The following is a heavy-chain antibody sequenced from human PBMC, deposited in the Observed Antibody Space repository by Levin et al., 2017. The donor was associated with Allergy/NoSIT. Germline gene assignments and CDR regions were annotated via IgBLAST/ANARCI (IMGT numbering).Heavy chain of an antibody. CDR2: IYYSGST. CDR3: ARATQDIVVVPALTGWFDP. D-gene: IGHD2-2*01. Sequence: SETLSLTCTVSGGSISSYYWSWIRQPQGKGLEWIGYIYYSGSTIYNPTLKSRVTISVDTSKNQFSLKLSSVTAADTAVYYCARATQDIVVVPALTGWFDPWRQGTLVTVSS. J-gene: IGHJ5*02. V-gene: IGHV4-59*01. CDR1: GGSISSYY.